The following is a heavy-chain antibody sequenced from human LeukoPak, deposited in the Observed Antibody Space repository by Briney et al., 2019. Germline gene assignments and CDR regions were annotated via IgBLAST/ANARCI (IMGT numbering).Heavy chain of an antibody. J-gene: IGHJ3*02. V-gene: IGHV1-18*01. CDR1: GYTFTSYG. CDR2: ISAYNGNT. Sequence: GASVNVSCKASGYTFTSYGISGVRQAPGQGLEWMGWISAYNGNTNYAQKLQGRVTMTTDTSTSTAYMELRSLRSDDTAVYYCAREQYDILTGSRGAFDIWGQGTMVTVSS. CDR3: AREQYDILTGSRGAFDI. D-gene: IGHD3-9*01.